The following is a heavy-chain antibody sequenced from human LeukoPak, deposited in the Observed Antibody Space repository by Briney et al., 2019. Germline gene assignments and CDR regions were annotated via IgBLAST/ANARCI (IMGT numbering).Heavy chain of an antibody. CDR2: MKPKADGGTS. Sequence: GGSLRLSCAASGLSLSDAWMSWVRQAPGKGLECVGRMKPKADGGTSDFTEPVNDRFTVSRDDSTNTLYLQMNSLKTEDTGLYYCTQLSRGYWGQGTQVTVSS. D-gene: IGHD1-1*01. CDR1: GLSLSDAW. J-gene: IGHJ4*02. CDR3: TQLSRGY. V-gene: IGHV3-15*01.